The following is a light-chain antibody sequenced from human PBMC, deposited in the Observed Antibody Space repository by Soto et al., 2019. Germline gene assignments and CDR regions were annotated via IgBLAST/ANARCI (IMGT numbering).Light chain of an antibody. CDR3: QQYDNLPFT. J-gene: IGKJ3*01. CDR1: QDISNY. CDR2: GAS. V-gene: IGKV1-33*01. Sequence: DIQMTQSPSSLSASVGDRVTITCQASQDISNYLNWYQQIPGQAPKLLIYGASNLETGVPSRFIGSASGTDFSFTISSLQPEDIATYYCQQYDNLPFTFGPGTKVDIK.